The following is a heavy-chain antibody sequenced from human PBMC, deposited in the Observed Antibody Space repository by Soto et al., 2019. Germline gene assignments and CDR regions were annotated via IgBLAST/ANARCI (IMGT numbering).Heavy chain of an antibody. CDR1: GGSISSYY. Sequence: PSETLSLTCTVSGGSISSYYWSWIRQPPGKGLEWIGYIYYSGSTNYNPSLKSRVTISVDTSKNQFSLKLSSVTAADTAVYYCARHREQWLAPHDAFDIWGQGTMVTVSS. J-gene: IGHJ3*02. CDR2: IYYSGST. D-gene: IGHD6-19*01. CDR3: ARHREQWLAPHDAFDI. V-gene: IGHV4-59*08.